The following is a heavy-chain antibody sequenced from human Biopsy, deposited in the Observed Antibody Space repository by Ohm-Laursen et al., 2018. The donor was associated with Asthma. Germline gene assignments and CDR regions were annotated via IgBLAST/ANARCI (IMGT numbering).Heavy chain of an antibody. CDR1: GGSMSSSSSY. CDR2: ISYTGSA. CDR3: ARHWDWGSFFDY. Sequence: SDTLSLTCTVSGGSMSSSSSYWGWIRQPPGKGLEWMGSISYTGSAYHNPSLKSRLTISVDTSKNHFSLKLSSVTAADTAVYYCARHWDWGSFFDYWGQGTPVTVSS. D-gene: IGHD7-27*01. V-gene: IGHV4-39*01. J-gene: IGHJ4*02.